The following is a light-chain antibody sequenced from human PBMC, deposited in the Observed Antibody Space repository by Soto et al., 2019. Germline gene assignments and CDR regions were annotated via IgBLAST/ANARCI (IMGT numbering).Light chain of an antibody. J-gene: IGKJ1*01. CDR1: QSVSSN. Sequence: EIVLTQSPATLSLSPGDRATLSCRASQSVSSNLAWYQQKPGQAPRLLIYDASTRATGIPARFSGSGSGTDFTLTIRSLEPEDFAVYYCQQRSNWPWTFGQGTKVEIK. CDR2: DAS. CDR3: QQRSNWPWT. V-gene: IGKV3-11*01.